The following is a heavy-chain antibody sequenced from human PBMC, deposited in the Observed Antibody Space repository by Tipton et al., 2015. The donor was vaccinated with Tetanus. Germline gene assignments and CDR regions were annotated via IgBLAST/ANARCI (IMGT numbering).Heavy chain of an antibody. J-gene: IGHJ4*02. CDR1: GFIFSSYG. CDR3: AREADCSGGSCFSGDFDN. Sequence: SGFIFSSYGIHWVRQAPGKGLEWVAVSWYDGTDKYYADSVKGRFTISGDNSKNTLYLQMNSLRAEDTAVYYCAREADCSGGSCFSGDFDNWGQGTQVTVSS. D-gene: IGHD2-15*01. V-gene: IGHV3-33*01. CDR2: SWYDGTDK.